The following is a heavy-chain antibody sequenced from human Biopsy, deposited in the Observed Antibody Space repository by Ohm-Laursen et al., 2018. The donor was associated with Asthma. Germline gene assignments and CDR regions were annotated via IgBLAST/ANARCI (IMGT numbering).Heavy chain of an antibody. CDR2: SNQGGSP. J-gene: IGHJ6*02. V-gene: IGHV4-34*01. D-gene: IGHD3-3*01. CDR1: RGSLRVYV. Sequence: TLSLTCGVYRGSLRVYVWSWIRQPPGKGLEWIGESNQGGSPTFNPSLKSRVTISRDTSKNQLPLKLRSVTAADTAVYYCASGPEWYGLDVWGQGTTVTVSS. CDR3: ASGPEWYGLDV.